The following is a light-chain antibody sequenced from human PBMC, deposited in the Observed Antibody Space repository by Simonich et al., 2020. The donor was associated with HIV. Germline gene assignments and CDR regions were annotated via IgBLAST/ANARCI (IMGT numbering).Light chain of an antibody. Sequence: QSALTQPPSASGSPGQSVTISCTGPSRDVGDYKYVSWYQQHPGKAPKLMIYEVSQRPSGVPHRFSGSKSGNTASLTVSGLQAEDEADYYCSAYVGTNVLFGGGTKLIVL. CDR1: SRDVGDYKY. CDR2: EVS. CDR3: SAYVGTNVL. J-gene: IGLJ2*01. V-gene: IGLV2-8*01.